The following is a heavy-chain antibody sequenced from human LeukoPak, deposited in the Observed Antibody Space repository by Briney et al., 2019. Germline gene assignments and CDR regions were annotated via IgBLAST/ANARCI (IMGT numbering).Heavy chain of an antibody. J-gene: IGHJ3*02. Sequence: GGSLRLSCAVSGFSVSGTDMNWVRQAPGKGLEWVSYIDGNSGIKYYADSVQGRFTISRDNAQDSVFLQMTSLRVDDTAVYYCARTYDFGRGPPGDAFDNWGQGTLVTVPS. D-gene: IGHD3-3*01. CDR3: ARTYDFGRGPPGDAFDN. CDR1: GFSVSGTD. CDR2: IDGNSGIK. V-gene: IGHV3-48*01.